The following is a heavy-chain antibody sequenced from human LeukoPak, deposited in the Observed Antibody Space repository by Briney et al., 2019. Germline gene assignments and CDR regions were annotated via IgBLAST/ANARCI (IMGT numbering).Heavy chain of an antibody. CDR1: GYNLIRYG. Sequence: ASVKVSCKASGYNLIRYGIIWVRQARGQGLEWMGWIRAYNVNAIYSQKFQGRVTMTTDTSTSTAYMELRSLKSDDTAVYFCAIPYDISGYYNYYFDYWGQGTLVTVSS. V-gene: IGHV1-18*01. D-gene: IGHD3-22*01. CDR3: AIPYDISGYYNYYFDY. J-gene: IGHJ4*02. CDR2: IRAYNVNA.